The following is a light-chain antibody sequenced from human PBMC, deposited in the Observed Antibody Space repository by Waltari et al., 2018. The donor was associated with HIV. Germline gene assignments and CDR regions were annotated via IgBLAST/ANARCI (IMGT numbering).Light chain of an antibody. J-gene: IGKJ4*01. V-gene: IGKV1-39*01. Sequence: DIQMTQSPSSLSASPGDTITITCRTSQDIKTELNWYQQKPGTAPKLLVYAASGFQSGVPARISVSGSGTDFTLTINTLQPDDSATYFCQQSHSVPFTFGAGTKVDVK. CDR1: QDIKTE. CDR3: QQSHSVPFT. CDR2: AAS.